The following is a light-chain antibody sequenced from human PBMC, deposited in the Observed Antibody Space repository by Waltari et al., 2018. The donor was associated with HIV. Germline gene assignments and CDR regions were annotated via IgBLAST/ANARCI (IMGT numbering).Light chain of an antibody. CDR1: RSNIGKNF. V-gene: IGLV1-47*01. Sequence: QSVLTQPPSASGTPGHRVTISCSGSRSNIGKNFIYWYQQFPGTAPKLLIYRNDLRPSGGPDRFSGSKSGTSASLAISGLRSEDEADYYCATWDDSLSGWVFGGGTKLTVL. CDR3: ATWDDSLSGWV. J-gene: IGLJ3*02. CDR2: RND.